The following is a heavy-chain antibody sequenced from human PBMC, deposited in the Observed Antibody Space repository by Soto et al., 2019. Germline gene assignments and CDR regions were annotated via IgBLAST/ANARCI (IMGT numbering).Heavy chain of an antibody. CDR1: GFTCSSYA. Sequence: GGSLRLACAASGFTCSSYAMHWVRQAPGKGLEWVAVISYDGSNKYYADSVKGRFTISRDNSKNTLYLQMNSLRAEDTAVYYCARAYEGDYFDYWGQGT. D-gene: IGHD3-16*01. J-gene: IGHJ4*02. V-gene: IGHV3-30-3*01. CDR2: ISYDGSNK. CDR3: ARAYEGDYFDY.